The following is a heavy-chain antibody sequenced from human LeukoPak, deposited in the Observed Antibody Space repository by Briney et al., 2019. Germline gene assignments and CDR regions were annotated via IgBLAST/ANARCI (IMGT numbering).Heavy chain of an antibody. D-gene: IGHD4-17*01. J-gene: IGHJ4*02. Sequence: GGSLRLSCAASGFIFSDHYMSWIRQAPGKGLEWVAYISSGGSTIYYADSVKGRFTISRDNAKNSLYLQLNSLRAEDTAVYYCAREGDGDYWIESHFDLWGQRTLVTVSS. CDR1: GFIFSDHY. CDR3: AREGDGDYWIESHFDL. V-gene: IGHV3-11*04. CDR2: ISSGGSTI.